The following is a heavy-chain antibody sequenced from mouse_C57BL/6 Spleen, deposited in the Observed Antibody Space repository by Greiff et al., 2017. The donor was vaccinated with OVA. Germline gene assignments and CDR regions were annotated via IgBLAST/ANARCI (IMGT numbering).Heavy chain of an antibody. CDR3: AREGLPYYAMDY. CDR1: GYTFTDYN. J-gene: IGHJ4*01. V-gene: IGHV1-18*01. D-gene: IGHD2-4*01. CDR2: INPNNGGT. Sequence: EVQLVESGPELVKPGASVKIPCKASGYTFTDYNMDWVKQSHGKSLEWIGDINPNNGGTIYNQKFKGKATLTVDKSSSTAYMELRSLTSEDTAVYYCAREGLPYYAMDYWGQGTSVTVSS.